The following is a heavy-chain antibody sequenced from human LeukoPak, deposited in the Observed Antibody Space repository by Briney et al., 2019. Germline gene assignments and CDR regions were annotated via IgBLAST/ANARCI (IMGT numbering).Heavy chain of an antibody. Sequence: GGSLRLSCAASGFSFSSCAMSWVRQAPGKGLEWVSGISGSGDSTDYADSAKGRFTISRDNSKNTLYLQINSLRAEDTAVYYCARPPSDNLLTGSLYYSDNWGQGTLVTVSS. V-gene: IGHV3-23*01. CDR2: ISGSGDST. CDR1: GFSFSSCA. CDR3: ARPPSDNLLTGSLYYSDN. J-gene: IGHJ4*02. D-gene: IGHD3-9*01.